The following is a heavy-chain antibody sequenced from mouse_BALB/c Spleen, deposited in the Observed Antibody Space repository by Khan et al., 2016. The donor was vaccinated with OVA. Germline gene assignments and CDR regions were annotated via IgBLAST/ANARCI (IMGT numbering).Heavy chain of an antibody. CDR2: ISTYNGDA. CDR1: GYTFTDYA. V-gene: IGHV1S137*01. CDR3: VRGSGNSRFAY. J-gene: IGHJ3*01. D-gene: IGHD1-3*01. Sequence: QVQLKQSVAELVRPGVSVKISCKGSGYTFTDYAMHWVKQSHAKSLEWIGVISTYNGDASYNQKFKGKATMTVDKSSSTAYMELARLTSEDSAIYYCVRGSGNSRFAYWGQGTLVTVSA.